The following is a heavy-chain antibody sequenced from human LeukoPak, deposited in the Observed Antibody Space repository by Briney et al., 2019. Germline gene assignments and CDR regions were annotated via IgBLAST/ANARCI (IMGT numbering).Heavy chain of an antibody. V-gene: IGHV3-23*01. Sequence: AWSLRLSCAASGFTFNDFAMTWVRQAPGKGLEWVSSIGDAGTYYADSVKGRFTISRDNSKNMLYLQLNSLRAGDTAMYYCAKNLGPFDVRGQGTMVTVSS. D-gene: IGHD3-16*01. CDR1: GFTFNDFA. J-gene: IGHJ3*01. CDR2: IGDAGT. CDR3: AKNLGPFDV.